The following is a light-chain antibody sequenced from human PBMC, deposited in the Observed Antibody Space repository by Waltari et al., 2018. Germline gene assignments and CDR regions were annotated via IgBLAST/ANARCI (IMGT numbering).Light chain of an antibody. CDR3: ATWDDSLNGVV. CDR2: NNN. Sequence: QSVLTQPPSASGTAGQRVTISCSGSSSNIGSNTVNWYQQLPGTAPKLLFYNNNQRPSGVPDRFSASKSGTSASLAISGLQSEDEADYYCATWDDSLNGVVFGGGTKLTVL. CDR1: SSNIGSNT. V-gene: IGLV1-44*01. J-gene: IGLJ2*01.